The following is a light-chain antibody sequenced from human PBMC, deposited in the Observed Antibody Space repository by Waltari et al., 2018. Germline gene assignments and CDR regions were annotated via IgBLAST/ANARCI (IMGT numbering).Light chain of an antibody. J-gene: IGKJ3*01. CDR2: DAS. CDR3: QQRNNWPPGFT. CDR1: QSVGSD. V-gene: IGKV3-11*01. Sequence: DIVLTQSPATLSLSPGEKATLSCRASQSVGSDAAWYQQTAGQAPRLLIYDASNRATGIPARFSGSGSGTDFTLTISSLEPEDFAVYYCQQRNNWPPGFTFGPGTKVDIK.